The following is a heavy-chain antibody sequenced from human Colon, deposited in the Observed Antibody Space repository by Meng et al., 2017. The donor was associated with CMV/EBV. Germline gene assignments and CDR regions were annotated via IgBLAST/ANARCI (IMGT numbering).Heavy chain of an antibody. J-gene: IGHJ4*02. CDR2: LWYDGSRK. CDR1: GFPLNSYA. Sequence: SGFPLNSYAIRCVRQFPGRGLEWVAVLWYDGSRKYFADSVQGRFSISRDDSKNTVYLQMNSLRAEDTAVYYCARDNDGSSHYSQFDYWGQGTLVTVSS. D-gene: IGHD3-22*01. CDR3: ARDNDGSSHYSQFDY. V-gene: IGHV3-33*01.